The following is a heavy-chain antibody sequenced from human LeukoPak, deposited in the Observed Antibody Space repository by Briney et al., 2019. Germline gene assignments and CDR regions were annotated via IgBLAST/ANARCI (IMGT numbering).Heavy chain of an antibody. CDR3: TRHIVVVPAAMSSYYYGMDV. Sequence: GSLRLSCTASGFTFGDYAMSWFRQAPGKGLEWVGFIISKAYGGTTEYAASVRGRFTISRDDSKSIAYLQMNSLKTEDTAVYYCTRHIVVVPAAMSSYYYGMDVWGQGTTVTVSS. V-gene: IGHV3-49*03. J-gene: IGHJ6*02. CDR1: GFTFGDYA. CDR2: IISKAYGGTT. D-gene: IGHD2-2*01.